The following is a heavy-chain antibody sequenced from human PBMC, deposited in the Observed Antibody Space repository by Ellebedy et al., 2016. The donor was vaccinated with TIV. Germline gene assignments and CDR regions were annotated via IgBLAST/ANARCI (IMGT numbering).Heavy chain of an antibody. D-gene: IGHD2-8*01. CDR1: ADSVSDCSTT. V-gene: IGHV6-1*01. CDR3: AKKLTWCWGCLDV. Sequence: MPSETLSLTCAISADSVSDCSTTWTRFRQSPSRGLEWLGSPYSRSKWLNDYAVSVKGRISISPDTSKNQISLQLASVTPEDTAVYYCAKKLTWCWGCLDVWGQGTTVTVSS. J-gene: IGHJ6*02. CDR2: PYSRSKWLN.